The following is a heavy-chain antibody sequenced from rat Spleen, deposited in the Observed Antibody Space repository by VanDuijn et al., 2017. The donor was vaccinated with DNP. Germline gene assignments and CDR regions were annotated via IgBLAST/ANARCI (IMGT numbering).Heavy chain of an antibody. Sequence: EVQLQESGPGLVKPSQSLSLTCSVTGYSITSSYRWNWIRKFPGNKLEWMGSVNSAGSTNYNPSLKIRISITRDISKNQLFLQVNSVTTEDTATYYCARWPGYNPPYAMDAWGQGTSVTVSS. CDR1: GYSITSSYR. CDR2: VNSAGST. V-gene: IGHV3-3*01. J-gene: IGHJ4*01. CDR3: ARWPGYNPPYAMDA. D-gene: IGHD1-4*01.